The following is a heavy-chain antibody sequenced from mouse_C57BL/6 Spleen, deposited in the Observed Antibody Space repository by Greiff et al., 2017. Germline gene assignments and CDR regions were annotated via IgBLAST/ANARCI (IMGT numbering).Heavy chain of an antibody. D-gene: IGHD4-1*01. V-gene: IGHV3-6*01. J-gene: IGHJ1*03. CDR1: GYSITSGYY. CDR3: ARDGLTGSYWYFDV. Sequence: EVQLQESGPGLVKPSQSLSLTCSVTGYSITSGYYWNWIRQFPGNKLEWMGYISYDGSNKYNPALKNRISITRDTSKNQFFLKLNSVTTEDTATYYCARDGLTGSYWYFDVWGTGTTVTVSS. CDR2: ISYDGSN.